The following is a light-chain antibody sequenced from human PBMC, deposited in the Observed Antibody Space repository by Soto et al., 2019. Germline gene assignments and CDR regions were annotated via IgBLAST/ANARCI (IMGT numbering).Light chain of an antibody. CDR2: DAS. CDR1: QSITRW. Sequence: DIQMTQSPSTLSASVGDRVTITCRARQSITRWLAWYQQKPGKAPKLLIYDASSLEGGVPSRFSGNGSWTEFTLAISSLQADDFGTYYCQQYNAYPYTFGQGTELEIK. V-gene: IGKV1-5*01. CDR3: QQYNAYPYT. J-gene: IGKJ2*01.